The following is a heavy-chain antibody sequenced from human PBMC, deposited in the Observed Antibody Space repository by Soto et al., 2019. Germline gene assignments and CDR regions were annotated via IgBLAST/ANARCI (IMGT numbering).Heavy chain of an antibody. Sequence: LXLSCVVYRFPLSGYWRHWVRQVPGKGLTWVSRISDDGSTATYADSVKGRFVISRDNAKNSLYLEMNTLRADDSGLYYCARGPRVSSTGTGAHWGRGDLVTVSS. V-gene: IGHV3-74*01. CDR3: ARGPRVSSTGTGAH. J-gene: IGHJ1*01. CDR1: RFPLSGYW. CDR2: ISDDGSTA. D-gene: IGHD1-1*01.